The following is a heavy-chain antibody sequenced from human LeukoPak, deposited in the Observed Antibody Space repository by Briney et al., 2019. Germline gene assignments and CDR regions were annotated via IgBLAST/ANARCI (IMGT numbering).Heavy chain of an antibody. Sequence: GGSLRLSCAASGFXFCSYAITWVPQAPGKGLEWVSAISRSGGDTEYADSVKGRYTISRDNSKNTLCMQMNSLRAEDAAVYYCAKCVTACYATAFYIWGQGTMVTVSS. J-gene: IGHJ3*02. CDR1: GFXFCSYA. D-gene: IGHD3-16*01. CDR3: AKCVTACYATAFYI. V-gene: IGHV3-23*01. CDR2: ISRSGGDT.